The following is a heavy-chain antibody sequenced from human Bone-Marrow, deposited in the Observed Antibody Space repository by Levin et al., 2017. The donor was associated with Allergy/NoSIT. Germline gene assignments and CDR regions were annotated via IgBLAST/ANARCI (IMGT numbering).Heavy chain of an antibody. CDR1: GGSFSSGGYY. V-gene: IGHV4-31*03. CDR3: ARTGSSSFNTWFDP. D-gene: IGHD6-6*01. CDR2: IYYSGST. J-gene: IGHJ5*02. Sequence: PSETLSLTCTVSGGSFSSGGYYWSWIRHLPGKGLEWIGYIYYSGSTYYKSSLKSRVALSVDTSKNQFSLNLSSVTAADTAVYYCARTGSSSFNTWFDPWGQGTLVSVSS.